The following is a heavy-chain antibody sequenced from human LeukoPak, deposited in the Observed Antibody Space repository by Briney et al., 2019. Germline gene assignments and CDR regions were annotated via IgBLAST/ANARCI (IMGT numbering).Heavy chain of an antibody. D-gene: IGHD5-12*01. Sequence: ASVKVSCKASGFTFTKYYIHWVRQAPGQGLEWMGWINPNSGGTNYAQKFQGRVTMTRDTSISTAYMELSRLRSDDTAVYYCARARGYSGYEYYYGMDVWGQGTTVTVSS. CDR3: ARARGYSGYEYYYGMDV. V-gene: IGHV1-2*02. CDR1: GFTFTKYY. CDR2: INPNSGGT. J-gene: IGHJ6*02.